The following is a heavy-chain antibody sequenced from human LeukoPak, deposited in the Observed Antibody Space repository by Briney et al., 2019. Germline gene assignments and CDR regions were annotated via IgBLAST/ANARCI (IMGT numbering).Heavy chain of an antibody. Sequence: TGGSLRLSCAASGFTFSSYSMNWVRQAPGKGLEWVSYSSRSSSTINYADSVKGRFTISRDNAKKSLYLQMNSLRAEDTAVYYCARESTFMDVWGQGTTVTVSS. V-gene: IGHV3-48*04. CDR1: GFTFSSYS. CDR3: ARESTFMDV. J-gene: IGHJ6*02. CDR2: SSRSSSTI.